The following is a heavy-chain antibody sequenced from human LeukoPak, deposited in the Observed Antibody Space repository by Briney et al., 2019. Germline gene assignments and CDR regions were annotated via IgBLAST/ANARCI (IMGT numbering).Heavy chain of an antibody. V-gene: IGHV3-13*01. CDR1: GFTFSSYD. Sequence: SGGSLRLSCAASGFTFSSYDMHWVRQATGKGLEWVSAIGTADDTYYPGSVKGRFTISRENAKNSLYLQMSSLRAGDTAVYYCARVDAGATDAFDIWGQGTMVTVSS. J-gene: IGHJ3*02. CDR2: IGTADDT. CDR3: ARVDAGATDAFDI. D-gene: IGHD1-26*01.